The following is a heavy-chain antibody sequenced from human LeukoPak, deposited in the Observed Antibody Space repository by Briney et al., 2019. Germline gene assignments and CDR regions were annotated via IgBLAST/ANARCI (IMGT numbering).Heavy chain of an antibody. CDR3: ARKPIVNSAWYYFDY. V-gene: IGHV4-39*07. Sequence: PSETLSLTCSVSGGSVNSGTYYWSWIRQPPGKGLEWIGNIYYSGSAYYNPSLKSRVTMSVDTSKNQFSLKLSSVTAADTAVYYCARKPIVNSAWYYFDYWGQGTLVTVSS. D-gene: IGHD3-22*01. CDR1: GGSVNSGTYY. CDR2: IYYSGSA. J-gene: IGHJ4*02.